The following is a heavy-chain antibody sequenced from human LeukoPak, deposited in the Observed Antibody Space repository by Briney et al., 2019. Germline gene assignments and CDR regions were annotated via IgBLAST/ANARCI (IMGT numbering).Heavy chain of an antibody. D-gene: IGHD3-22*01. CDR3: ARGQNYYDSSGYYYRLFDY. V-gene: IGHV3-30*03. Sequence: GGSLRLSCAASGLTFRNYWMSWVRQAPGKGLEWVAVISYDGSNKYYADSVKGRFTISRDNSKNTLYLQMNSLRAEDTAVYYCARGQNYYDSSGYYYRLFDYWGQGTLVTVSS. CDR1: GLTFRNYW. CDR2: ISYDGSNK. J-gene: IGHJ4*02.